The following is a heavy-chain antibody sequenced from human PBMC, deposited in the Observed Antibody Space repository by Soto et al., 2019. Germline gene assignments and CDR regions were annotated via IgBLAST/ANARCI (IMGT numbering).Heavy chain of an antibody. Sequence: ELVQSGPEAREPGTSVKVSCRASGFSFGDSAVQWVRQGRGQRLEWIGWIVVVNGNTNYAQKFEGRVTLTRDASTSTSHMAVTSLSSEDTAVYFCAVTDLPFRPLTEPTETVMDVWGQGTTVTVSS. V-gene: IGHV1-58*01. CDR1: GFSFGDSA. CDR3: AVTDLPFRPLTEPTETVMDV. CDR2: IVVVNGNT. J-gene: IGHJ6*02. D-gene: IGHD3-3*02.